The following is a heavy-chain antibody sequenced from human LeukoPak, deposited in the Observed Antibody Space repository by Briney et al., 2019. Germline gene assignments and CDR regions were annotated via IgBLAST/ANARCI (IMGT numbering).Heavy chain of an antibody. CDR2: ISGSGGST. CDR1: GFTFSSYA. J-gene: IGHJ4*02. Sequence: GGSLRLSCAASGFTFSSYAMSWVRQAPGKGLEWVSAISGSGGSTYYADSVKGQFTISRDNSKNTLYLQMNSLRAEDTAVYYCAKVGIYCSSTSCLSFFDYWGQGTLVTVSS. D-gene: IGHD2-2*01. CDR3: AKVGIYCSSTSCLSFFDY. V-gene: IGHV3-23*01.